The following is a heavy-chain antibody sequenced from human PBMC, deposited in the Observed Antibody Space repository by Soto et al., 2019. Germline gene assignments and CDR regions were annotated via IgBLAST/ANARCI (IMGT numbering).Heavy chain of an antibody. CDR2: ISYDGSNK. V-gene: IGHV3-30*18. D-gene: IGHD5-12*01. CDR3: AKVLEMATIHY. J-gene: IGHJ4*02. CDR1: GFTFSSYG. Sequence: QVQLVESGGGVVQPGRSLRLSCAASGFTFSSYGMHWVRQAPGKGLEWVAVISYDGSNKYYADSVKGRFTISRDNSKNTLYLQMNSLRAEDTAVYYCAKVLEMATIHYWGQGTLVTVSS.